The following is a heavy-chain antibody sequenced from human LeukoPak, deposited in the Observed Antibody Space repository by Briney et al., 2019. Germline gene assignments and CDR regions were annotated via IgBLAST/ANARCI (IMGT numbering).Heavy chain of an antibody. D-gene: IGHD3-16*01. CDR3: TRDVTSYGHFDS. CDR2: ISSASNYI. J-gene: IGHJ4*02. Sequence: GGSLRLSCAASGFTFSDYHMNWVRQAPGKGLEWVAYISSASNYIYYADSVKGRLTVSRDNAKNSLYLQMDSLRAEDTAEYYCTRDVTSYGHFDSWGQGTLVTVAS. CDR1: GFTFSDYH. V-gene: IGHV3-21*01.